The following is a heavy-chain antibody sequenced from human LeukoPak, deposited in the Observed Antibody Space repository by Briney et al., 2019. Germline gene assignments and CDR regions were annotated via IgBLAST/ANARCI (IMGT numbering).Heavy chain of an antibody. Sequence: GGSLRLSCAASGFTFSSYSMNWVRQAPGKGLEWVSSISTSSIYIYYADSVKGRVTISRDNAKNSLYLQMNSLRTEDTALYYCARDATYCAGGSCSRFDPWGQGTLVTVSS. D-gene: IGHD2-15*01. V-gene: IGHV3-21*01. CDR3: ARDATYCAGGSCSRFDP. CDR1: GFTFSSYS. J-gene: IGHJ5*02. CDR2: ISTSSIYI.